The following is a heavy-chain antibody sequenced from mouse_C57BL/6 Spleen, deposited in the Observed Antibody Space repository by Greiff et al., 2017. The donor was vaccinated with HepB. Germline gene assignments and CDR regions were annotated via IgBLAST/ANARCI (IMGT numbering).Heavy chain of an antibody. J-gene: IGHJ1*03. V-gene: IGHV1-50*01. Sequence: QVQLKQPGAELVKPGASVKLSCKASGYTFTSYWMQWVKQRPGQGLEWIGEIDPSDSYTNYNQKFKGKATLTVDTSSSTAYMQLSSLTSEDSAVYYCARGLRYYYGSSYWYFDVWGTGTTVTVSS. CDR1: GYTFTSYW. D-gene: IGHD1-1*01. CDR3: ARGLRYYYGSSYWYFDV. CDR2: IDPSDSYT.